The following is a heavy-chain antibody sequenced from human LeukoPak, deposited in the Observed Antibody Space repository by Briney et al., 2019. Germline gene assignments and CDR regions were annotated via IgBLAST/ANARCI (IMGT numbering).Heavy chain of an antibody. CDR1: GFMFSSNW. CDR3: AKEGRSLQTY. CDR2: IKEDGTEA. D-gene: IGHD5-24*01. V-gene: IGHV3-7*03. J-gene: IGHJ4*02. Sequence: GGSLRLSCAASGFMFSSNWMSWVRLAPGKGLEWVANIKEDGTEAYYVDSVKGRFTISRDNAKNSLYLQMNSLRVEDTAVYYCAKEGRSLQTYWGQGTLVTVSS.